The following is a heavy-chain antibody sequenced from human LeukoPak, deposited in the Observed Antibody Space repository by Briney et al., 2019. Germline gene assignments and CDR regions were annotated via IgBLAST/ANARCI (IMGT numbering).Heavy chain of an antibody. CDR2: INHSGST. Sequence: SETLSLTCAVYGGSFSGYYWSWIRQPPGKGLEWIGEINHSGSTNYNPSLKGRVTISVDTSKNQFSLKLSSVTAADTAVYYCATRIAAAGTDGDAFDIWGQGTMVTVSS. CDR3: ATRIAAAGTDGDAFDI. D-gene: IGHD6-13*01. V-gene: IGHV4-34*01. J-gene: IGHJ3*02. CDR1: GGSFSGYY.